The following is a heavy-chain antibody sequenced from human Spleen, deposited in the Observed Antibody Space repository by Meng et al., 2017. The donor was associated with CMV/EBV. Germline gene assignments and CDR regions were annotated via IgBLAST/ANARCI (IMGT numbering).Heavy chain of an antibody. D-gene: IGHD1-7*01. Sequence: LSCAASGFTFSIYGMHWVRQSPGKGLEWLAIISVGGEKRFYADSVKGRFTIARNNSKNTLYLHLSSLRAEDTAVYYCARESNYPYFDYWGQGTLVTVSS. CDR2: ISVGGEKR. CDR1: GFTFSIYG. J-gene: IGHJ4*02. V-gene: IGHV3-30*03. CDR3: ARESNYPYFDY.